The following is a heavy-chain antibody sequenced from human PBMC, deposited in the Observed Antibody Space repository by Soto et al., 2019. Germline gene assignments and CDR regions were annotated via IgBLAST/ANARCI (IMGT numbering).Heavy chain of an antibody. D-gene: IGHD3-3*01. V-gene: IGHV4-34*01. Sequence: PSETLSLTCAVYGGSFSGYYWSWIRQPPGKGLEWIGEINHSGSTNYNPSLKSRVTISVDTSKNQFSLKLSSVTAADTAVYYCARGYYDFWSGSLYYYYYGMDVWGQGTTVTVSS. CDR1: GGSFSGYY. J-gene: IGHJ6*02. CDR3: ARGYYDFWSGSLYYYYYGMDV. CDR2: INHSGST.